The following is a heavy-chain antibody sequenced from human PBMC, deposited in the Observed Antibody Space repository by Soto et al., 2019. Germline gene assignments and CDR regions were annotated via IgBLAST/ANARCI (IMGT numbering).Heavy chain of an antibody. CDR2: SRNKGNSYST. Sequence: EVQLVESGGGLVKPGGSLRLSCAASGFTFSSYSMNWVRQAPGKGLEWVSSISSRNKGNSYSTEYAASVKGRFTISREDSKNSLYLQMNSLKIEDTAVYYCARGYDDSGYSFGGAWGQGTLVTVSS. J-gene: IGHJ4*02. CDR3: ARGYDDSGYSFGGA. CDR1: GFTFSSYS. D-gene: IGHD3-22*01. V-gene: IGHV3-72*01.